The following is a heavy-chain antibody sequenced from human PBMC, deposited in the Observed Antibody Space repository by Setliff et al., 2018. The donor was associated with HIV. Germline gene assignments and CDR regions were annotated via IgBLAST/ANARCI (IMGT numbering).Heavy chain of an antibody. CDR2: IYYVGNM. Sequence: SETLSLTCTVSGGSISTSNWWHWVRQPPGKGLEWIGEIYYVGNMNYNPSLRSRVTISVDRSKNQFSLRLTSVTAADTAVYFCARGDVSGWYFLDYWGQGTLVTVSS. V-gene: IGHV4-4*02. CDR3: ARGDVSGWYFLDY. J-gene: IGHJ4*02. CDR1: GGSISTSNW. D-gene: IGHD6-19*01.